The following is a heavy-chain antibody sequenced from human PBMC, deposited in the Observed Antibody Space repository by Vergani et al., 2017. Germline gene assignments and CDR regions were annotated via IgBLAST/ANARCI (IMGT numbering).Heavy chain of an antibody. V-gene: IGHV3-23*01. D-gene: IGHD2-15*01. Sequence: EVHLLESGGGQVEAGGSLRLSCVASGFTFSNSAMSWVRQTSGKGLEWVSAISGHGDRTYYADSVKGRFTISRDKSKNTVYLQMNSLKAEDRATYYCAREERSNTPPFDGDWGQGTLVTV. CDR2: ISGHGDRT. CDR3: AREERSNTPPFDGD. J-gene: IGHJ4*02. CDR1: GFTFSNSA.